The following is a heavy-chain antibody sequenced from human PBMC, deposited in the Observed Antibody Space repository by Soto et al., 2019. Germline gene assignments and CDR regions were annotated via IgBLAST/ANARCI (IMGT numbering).Heavy chain of an antibody. D-gene: IGHD4-17*01. J-gene: IGHJ4*02. CDR1: GVTFSGSA. CDR3: TRHGDYGDYVFDY. CDR2: IRSKANSYAT. V-gene: IGHV3-73*01. Sequence: GGSLRLSCAASGVTFSGSAMHWVRQASGKGLEWVGRIRSKANSYATAYAASVKGRFTISRDDSKNTAYLQMNSLKTEDTAVYYCTRHGDYGDYVFDYWGQGTLVTVSS.